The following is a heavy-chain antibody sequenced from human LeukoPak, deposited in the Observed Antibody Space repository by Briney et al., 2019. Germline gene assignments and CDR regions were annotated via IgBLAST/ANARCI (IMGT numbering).Heavy chain of an antibody. CDR3: ARESLRYQLPLDY. CDR2: INSDGGST. D-gene: IGHD2-2*01. J-gene: IGHJ4*02. Sequence: GGSLRLSCAASGFTFSSYWMHWVRQAPGKGLVWVARINSDGGSTSYADSVKGRFTISRDNAKNTLYLQMNSLRAEDTAVYYCARESLRYQLPLDYWGQGTLVTVSS. V-gene: IGHV3-74*01. CDR1: GFTFSSYW.